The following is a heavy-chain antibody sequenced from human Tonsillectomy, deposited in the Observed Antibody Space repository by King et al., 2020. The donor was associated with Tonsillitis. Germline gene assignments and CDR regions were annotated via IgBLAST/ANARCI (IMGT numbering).Heavy chain of an antibody. CDR3: ARVGYYGSGTEYELPRGWFDP. J-gene: IGHJ5*02. D-gene: IGHD3-10*01. Sequence: QLQLQESGSGLVRPSQTLSLTCAVSGGSISSGPYSWSWIRQPPGKGLDWIGYISHTGSTYYNPSLKSRVTISVDRSKNQFSLKLSSVTAADTAVYYCARVGYYGSGTEYELPRGWFDPWGQGTLVTVSS. V-gene: IGHV4-30-2*01. CDR2: ISHTGST. CDR1: GGSISSGPYS.